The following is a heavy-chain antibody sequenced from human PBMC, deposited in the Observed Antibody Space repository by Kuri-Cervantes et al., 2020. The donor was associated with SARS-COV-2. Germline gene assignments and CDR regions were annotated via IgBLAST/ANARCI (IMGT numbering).Heavy chain of an antibody. CDR3: AARGYCSSTSCYTFDY. D-gene: IGHD2-2*02. CDR1: GFTFTSSA. Sequence: SVKVSCKASGFTFTSSAMQWVRQARGQRLEWIGWIVVGSGNTNYAQKFQERVTITRDMSTSTAYMELSSLRSEDTAVYYCAARGYCSSTSCYTFDYWGQGTPVTVSS. V-gene: IGHV1-58*02. CDR2: IVVGSGNT. J-gene: IGHJ4*02.